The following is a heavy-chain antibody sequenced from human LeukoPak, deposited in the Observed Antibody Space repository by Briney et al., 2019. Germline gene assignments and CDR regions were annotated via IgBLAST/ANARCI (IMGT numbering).Heavy chain of an antibody. CDR2: IYYSGST. V-gene: IGHV4-59*01. J-gene: IGHJ6*04. CDR1: GGSISSYY. CDR3: ARDYPGLPYYYYGMDV. Sequence: KPSETLSLTCTVSGGSISSYYWSWIRQPPGKGLEWIGYIYYSGSTNYNPSLKSRVTISVGTSKNQFSLKLSSVTAADTAVYYCARDYPGLPYYYYGMDVWGKGTTVTVSS.